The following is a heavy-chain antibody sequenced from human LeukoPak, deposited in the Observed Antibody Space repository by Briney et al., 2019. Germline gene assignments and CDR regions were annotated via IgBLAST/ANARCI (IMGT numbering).Heavy chain of an antibody. V-gene: IGHV3-23*01. Sequence: GGSLRLSCAASEFTFSSYAMSWVRQAPGKGLEWVSAISGSGRTTYYADSVKGRFTISRDNSKNTLYLQMNSLRAEDTAVYYCARGIESQLRSGWFDPWGQGTLVTVSS. CDR1: EFTFSSYA. J-gene: IGHJ5*02. D-gene: IGHD3-3*01. CDR3: ARGIESQLRSGWFDP. CDR2: ISGSGRTT.